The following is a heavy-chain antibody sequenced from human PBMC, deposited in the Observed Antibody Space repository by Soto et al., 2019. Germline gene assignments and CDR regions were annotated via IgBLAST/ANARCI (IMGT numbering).Heavy chain of an antibody. J-gene: IGHJ5*02. CDR3: ARKPHGAAARTGTWLDP. CDR2: INHSGST. D-gene: IGHD6-13*01. V-gene: IGHV4-34*01. Sequence: PSETLSLTCAVYGGSFSGYYWSWIRQPPGKGLEWIGEINHSGSTNYNPSLKSRVTISVDTSKNQFSLKLSSVTAADTAVYYCARKPHGAAARTGTWLDPSGQGPLVTVSS. CDR1: GGSFSGYY.